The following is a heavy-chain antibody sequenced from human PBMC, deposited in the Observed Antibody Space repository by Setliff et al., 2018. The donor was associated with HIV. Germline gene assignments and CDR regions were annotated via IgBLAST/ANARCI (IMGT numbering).Heavy chain of an antibody. CDR2: IYWNNNK. CDR1: GLSLSTSGVG. CDR3: AYSGRQLRGPYFDF. D-gene: IGHD1-1*01. J-gene: IGHJ4*02. Sequence: SGPTLVNPTQTLTLTCTFSGLSLSTSGVGVGWIRQSPGKTLEWLAFIYWNNNKHYSTSLKSRLTVTKDTSKNRVVFTMTNMDPVDTATYYCAYSGRQLRGPYFDFWGQGTPVTVSS. V-gene: IGHV2-5*01.